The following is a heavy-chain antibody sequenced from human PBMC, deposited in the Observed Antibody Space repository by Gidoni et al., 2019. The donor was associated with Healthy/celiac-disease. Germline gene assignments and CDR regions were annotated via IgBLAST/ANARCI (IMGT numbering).Heavy chain of an antibody. Sequence: QLQLQESGPGLVKPSETLSLTCTVSGGSIRSSSYYWGWIRQPPGKGLEWIGSIYYSGSTYYNPSLKSRVTISVDTSKNQFSLKLSSVTAADTAVYYCARLWAVRGVGYYYYGMDVWGQGTTVTVSS. V-gene: IGHV4-39*01. D-gene: IGHD3-10*01. CDR2: IYYSGST. CDR1: GGSIRSSSYY. CDR3: ARLWAVRGVGYYYYGMDV. J-gene: IGHJ6*02.